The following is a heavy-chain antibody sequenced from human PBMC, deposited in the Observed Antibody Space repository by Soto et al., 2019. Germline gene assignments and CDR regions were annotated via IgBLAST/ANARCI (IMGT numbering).Heavy chain of an antibody. CDR3: AKDRERIFGVVIEDY. CDR2: ISGSGGST. D-gene: IGHD3-3*01. CDR1: GFTFSSYA. J-gene: IGHJ4*02. Sequence: GGSLRLSCAASGFTFSSYAMHWVRQAPGKGLEWVSAISGSGGSTYYADSVKGRFTISRDNSKNTLYLQMNSLRAEDTAVYYCAKDRERIFGVVIEDYWGQGTLVTVSS. V-gene: IGHV3-23*01.